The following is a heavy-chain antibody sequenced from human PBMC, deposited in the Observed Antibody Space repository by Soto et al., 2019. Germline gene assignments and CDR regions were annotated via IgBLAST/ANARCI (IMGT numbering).Heavy chain of an antibody. D-gene: IGHD6-19*01. Sequence: GGSLRLSCAASGFTFSSYGMHWVRQAPGKGLEWVAVISYDGSNKYYADSVKGRFTISRDNSKNTLYLQMNSLRAEDTAVYYCAKVSAGTDYYYYMDVWAKGTTVTVSS. J-gene: IGHJ6*03. V-gene: IGHV3-30*18. CDR2: ISYDGSNK. CDR1: GFTFSSYG. CDR3: AKVSAGTDYYYYMDV.